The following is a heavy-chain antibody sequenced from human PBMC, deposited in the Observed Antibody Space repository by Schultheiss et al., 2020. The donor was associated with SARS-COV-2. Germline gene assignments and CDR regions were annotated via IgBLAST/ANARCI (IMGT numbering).Heavy chain of an antibody. Sequence: SETLSLTCAVSDGSMTSGTYYWTWIRQPPGKGLEWIGRIYYSGSTNYNPSLKSRATISGDMSKNHFSLKLTSVTAADTAVYYCARVAVTTGWFDPWGQGTLVTVSS. CDR1: DGSMTSGTYY. V-gene: IGHV4-61*03. CDR2: IYYSGST. J-gene: IGHJ5*02. D-gene: IGHD4-17*01. CDR3: ARVAVTTGWFDP.